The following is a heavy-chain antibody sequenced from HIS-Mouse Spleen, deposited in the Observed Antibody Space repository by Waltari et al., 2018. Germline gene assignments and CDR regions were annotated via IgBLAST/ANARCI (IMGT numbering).Heavy chain of an antibody. V-gene: IGHV4-39*07. CDR2: INYSGST. CDR1: GGSLSRSSYP. J-gene: IGHJ2*01. Sequence: QLQLQESGPGLVKPSETLSLTCTVPGGSLSRSSYPWGWITQPPGKGREWTGSINYSGSTYYNPSLKSRVTISVDTSKNQFSLKLSSVTAADTAVYYCAREIPYSSSWYDWYFDLWGRGTLVTVSS. CDR3: AREIPYSSSWYDWYFDL. D-gene: IGHD6-13*01.